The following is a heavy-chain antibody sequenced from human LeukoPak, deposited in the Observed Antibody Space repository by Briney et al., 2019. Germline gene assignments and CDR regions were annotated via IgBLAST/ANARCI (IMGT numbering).Heavy chain of an antibody. D-gene: IGHD2-21*02. Sequence: GWSLRLSCAASGFTFSSYAMHWVRQAPGKGLEWVAVISYDGSNKYYADSVKGRFTISRDNSKNTLYLQMNSLRAEDTAVYYCARDRTETAIDYWGQGTLVTVAS. CDR3: ARDRTETAIDY. J-gene: IGHJ4*02. CDR2: ISYDGSNK. CDR1: GFTFSSYA. V-gene: IGHV3-30-3*01.